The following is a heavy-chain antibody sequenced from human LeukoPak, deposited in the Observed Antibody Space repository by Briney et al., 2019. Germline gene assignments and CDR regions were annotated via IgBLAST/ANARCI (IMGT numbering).Heavy chain of an antibody. CDR2: IYYSGRT. D-gene: IGHD5-12*01. Sequence: PSETLSLTCTVSGGSISSSSYYCGWVRQPPGEGLEWIGCIYYSGRTSYNPSLKRRVTISVDTTKNQFSPKLSSVTAADTAVYYCARLIRGYSGYVTRTNYYWGQGTLVTVSS. J-gene: IGHJ4*02. CDR3: ARLIRGYSGYVTRTNYY. CDR1: GGSISSSSYY. V-gene: IGHV4-39*01.